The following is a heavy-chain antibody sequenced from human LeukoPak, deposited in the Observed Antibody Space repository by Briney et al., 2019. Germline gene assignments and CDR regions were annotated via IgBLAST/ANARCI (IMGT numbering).Heavy chain of an antibody. Sequence: PGGTLRLSCAASGFTFSHYGMSWVRQAPGKGLEWVSAISGSGGTTYYADSVKGRFTISRDNSKNTLYLQMNSLRAEDTAVYYCARDYYYDSSGHDYWGQGTLVTVSS. CDR3: ARDYYYDSSGHDY. CDR2: ISGSGGTT. CDR1: GFTFSHYG. J-gene: IGHJ4*02. V-gene: IGHV3-23*01. D-gene: IGHD3-22*01.